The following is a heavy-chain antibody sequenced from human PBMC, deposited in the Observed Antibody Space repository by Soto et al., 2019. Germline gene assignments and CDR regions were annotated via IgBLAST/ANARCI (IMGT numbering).Heavy chain of an antibody. CDR2: INPSGGST. D-gene: IGHD6-13*01. CDR3: AREITLRAHSSSSDAFDI. J-gene: IGHJ3*02. V-gene: IGHV1-46*01. Sequence: ASVKVSCKASGYTFTSYCMHWVRQAPGQGLEWMGIINPSGGSTSYAQKFQGRVTMTRDTSTSTVYMELSSLRSEDTAVYYCAREITLRAHSSSSDAFDIWGQGTMVTVSS. CDR1: GYTFTSYC.